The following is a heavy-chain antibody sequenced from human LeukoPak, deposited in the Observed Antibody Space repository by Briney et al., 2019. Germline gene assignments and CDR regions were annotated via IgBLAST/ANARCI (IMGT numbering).Heavy chain of an antibody. CDR1: GYTFTSYG. Sequence: ASVKVSCKASGYTFTSYGINWVRQATGQGLEWMGWMNPNSGNTGYAQKFQGRVTMTRNTSISTAYMELSSLRSEDTAVYYCARFRGCSGGSCPVYYYYYYMDVWGKGTTVTVSS. CDR2: MNPNSGNT. J-gene: IGHJ6*03. D-gene: IGHD2-15*01. CDR3: ARFRGCSGGSCPVYYYYYYMDV. V-gene: IGHV1-8*01.